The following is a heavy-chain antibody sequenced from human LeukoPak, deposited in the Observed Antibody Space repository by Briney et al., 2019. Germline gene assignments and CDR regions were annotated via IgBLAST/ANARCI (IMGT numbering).Heavy chain of an antibody. V-gene: IGHV4-61*01. CDR3: ARVRRGDYVPDY. D-gene: IGHD4-17*01. CDR1: GGSVSSGSYY. CDR2: IYYSGST. Sequence: PSETLSLTCTVSGGSVSSGSYYWSWIRQPPGKGLEWIGYIYYSGSTNYNPSLKSRVTISVDTSKNQFSPKLSSVTAADTAVYYCARVRRGDYVPDYWGQGTLVTVSS. J-gene: IGHJ4*02.